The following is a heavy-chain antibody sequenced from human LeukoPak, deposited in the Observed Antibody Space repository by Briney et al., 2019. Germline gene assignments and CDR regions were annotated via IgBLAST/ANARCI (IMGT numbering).Heavy chain of an antibody. CDR1: GYTFTNYQ. V-gene: IGHV1-46*01. J-gene: IGHJ6*02. CDR3: AREAVLGGLDV. Sequence: ASVKVSCKASGYTFTNYQIHWVRQAPGQGLELMGIINPSGGSTSYAQKFQGRVTMTRDTSTGTVYMELSSLRSEDTAVYYCAREAVLGGLDVWGRGTTVTGFS. CDR2: INPSGGST. D-gene: IGHD2-8*02.